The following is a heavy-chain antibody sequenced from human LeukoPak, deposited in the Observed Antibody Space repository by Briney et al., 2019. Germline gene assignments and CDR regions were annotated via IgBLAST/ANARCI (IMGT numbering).Heavy chain of an antibody. CDR1: GGSISSSSYY. J-gene: IGHJ5*02. D-gene: IGHD6-13*01. Sequence: SETLSLTCTVSGGSISSSSYYWGWIRQPPGKGLEWIGSIYYSGSTYYNPSLKSRVTISVDTSKNQFSLKLSSVTAADTAVYYCARREQQLGWFDPWGQGTLVTVSP. CDR3: ARREQQLGWFDP. CDR2: IYYSGST. V-gene: IGHV4-39*01.